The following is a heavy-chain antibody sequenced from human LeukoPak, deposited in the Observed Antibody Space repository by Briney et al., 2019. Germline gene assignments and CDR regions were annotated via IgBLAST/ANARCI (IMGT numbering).Heavy chain of an antibody. CDR3: AKGTDSSGRPRGGFDC. V-gene: IGHV3-23*01. D-gene: IGHD3-22*01. CDR1: GFTFSSYA. CDR2: ISGSGNSP. J-gene: IGHJ4*02. Sequence: GGSLRLSCAASGFTFSSYAMSWVRQAPGKGLEWVSAISGSGNSPYYADSVKGRFTISRDNSKNTLYLQMNSLRADDTAVYYCAKGTDSSGRPRGGFDCWGQGALVTVSS.